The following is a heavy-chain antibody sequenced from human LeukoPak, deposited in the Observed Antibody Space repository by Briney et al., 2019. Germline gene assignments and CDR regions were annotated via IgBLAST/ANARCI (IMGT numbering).Heavy chain of an antibody. CDR1: GYTFTGYY. D-gene: IGHD5-12*01. Sequence: ASVKVSCKASGYTFTGYYMHWVRQAPGQGLEWMGWINPNGGGTNYAQKFQGRVTMTRDTSISTAYMELSRLRSDDTAVYYCARVVATGLTVDYWGQGTLVTVSS. CDR2: INPNGGGT. V-gene: IGHV1-2*02. J-gene: IGHJ4*02. CDR3: ARVVATGLTVDY.